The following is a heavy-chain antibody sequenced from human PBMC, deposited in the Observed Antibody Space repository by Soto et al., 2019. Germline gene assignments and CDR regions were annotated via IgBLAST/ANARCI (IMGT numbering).Heavy chain of an antibody. CDR1: GGSFSGYY. V-gene: IGHV4-34*01. Sequence: QVQLQQWGAGLLKPSETLSLTCAVYGGSFSGYYWTWIRQPPGKGLEWIGEIYHSGSTNYNPSLKGRVTISVDTSKNQFSLNLNSVTAADTAVYYCAKGGGSLWSWGQGTLVTVSS. J-gene: IGHJ5*02. D-gene: IGHD3-10*01. CDR3: AKGGGSLWS. CDR2: IYHSGST.